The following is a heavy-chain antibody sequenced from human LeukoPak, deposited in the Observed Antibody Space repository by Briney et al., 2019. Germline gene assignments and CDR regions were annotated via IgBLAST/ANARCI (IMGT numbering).Heavy chain of an antibody. J-gene: IGHJ6*02. CDR1: GFTFSSYA. D-gene: IGHD3-3*01. CDR2: ISSNGGST. Sequence: GGSLRLSCAASGFTFSSYAMHWVRQAPGEGLEYVSAISSNGGSTYYADSVKGRFTISRDNSKNTLFLQMGSLRVEDMAVYYCARGLRAYYYYGMDVWGQGTTVTVSS. V-gene: IGHV3-64*02. CDR3: ARGLRAYYYYGMDV.